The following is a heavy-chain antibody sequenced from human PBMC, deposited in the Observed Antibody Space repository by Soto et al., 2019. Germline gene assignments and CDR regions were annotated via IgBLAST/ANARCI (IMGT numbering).Heavy chain of an antibody. V-gene: IGHV3-23*01. CDR3: AKRRGEGYFDL. Sequence: PGESLKISCAASGFTFSNFVMSGVRRSPGKGLEWVSAIGGTSGSTYYADSVKGRFTISRDNSKNTLSLQMSSLRAEDTAIYYCAKRRGEGYFDLWGRGTLVTVSS. CDR1: GFTFSNFV. J-gene: IGHJ2*01. CDR2: IGGTSGST. D-gene: IGHD3-10*01.